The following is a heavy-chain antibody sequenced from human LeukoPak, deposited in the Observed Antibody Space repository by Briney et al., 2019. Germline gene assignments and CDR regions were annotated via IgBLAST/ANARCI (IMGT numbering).Heavy chain of an antibody. CDR1: GFTFSSYG. J-gene: IGHJ4*02. CDR3: ARDSDGDYVLDY. V-gene: IGHV3-33*01. D-gene: IGHD4-17*01. CDR2: IWYDGSNK. Sequence: PGGSLRLSCAASGFTFSSYGMHWVRQAPGKGLEWVAVIWYDGSNKYYADSVKGRFTISRDNSKNTLYLQMNSLRAEDTAVYYCARDSDGDYVLDYWGQGTLVTVSS.